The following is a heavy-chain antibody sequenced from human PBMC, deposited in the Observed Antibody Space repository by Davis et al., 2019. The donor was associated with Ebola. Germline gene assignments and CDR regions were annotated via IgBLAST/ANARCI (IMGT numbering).Heavy chain of an antibody. CDR3: ARDLAARRVYGMDV. CDR1: GFTFSGSA. J-gene: IGHJ6*02. V-gene: IGHV3-33*08. D-gene: IGHD6-6*01. CDR2: IWYDGSNK. Sequence: GESLKISCAASGFTFSGSAMHWVRQAPGKGLEWVAVIWYDGSNKYYADSVKGRFTISRDNSKNTLYLQMNSLRAEDTAVYYCARDLAARRVYGMDVWGQGTTVTVSS.